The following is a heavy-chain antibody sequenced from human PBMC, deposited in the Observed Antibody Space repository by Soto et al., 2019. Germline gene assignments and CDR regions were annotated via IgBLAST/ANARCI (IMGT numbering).Heavy chain of an antibody. D-gene: IGHD6-13*01. CDR2: IKQDGSEK. Sequence: PGGSLRLSCAASGFTFSSYWMSWVRQAPGKGLEWVANIKQDGSEKYYVDSVKGRFTISRDNAKNSLYLQMNSLRAEDTAVYYCARDSPPYSSSLHGGYWGQGTLVTVSS. CDR3: ARDSPPYSSSLHGGY. J-gene: IGHJ4*02. V-gene: IGHV3-7*05. CDR1: GFTFSSYW.